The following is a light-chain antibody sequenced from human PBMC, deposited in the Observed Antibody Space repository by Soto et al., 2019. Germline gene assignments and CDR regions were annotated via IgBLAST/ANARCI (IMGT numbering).Light chain of an antibody. Sequence: SYELTQPPSGSVAPGQTDRITRGGNNSGSKSVHCHQHKPGQAPVLVVYDDSDRPSGIPERFSGSNSGNTATLTISRVEAGDEADYYCQVWDSSSDHLYVFGTGTKVTVL. J-gene: IGLJ1*01. CDR2: DDS. V-gene: IGLV3-21*02. CDR3: QVWDSSSDHLYV. CDR1: NSGSKS.